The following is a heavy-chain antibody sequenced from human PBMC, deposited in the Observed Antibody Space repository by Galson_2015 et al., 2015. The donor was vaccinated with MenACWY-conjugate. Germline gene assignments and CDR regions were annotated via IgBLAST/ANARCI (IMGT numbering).Heavy chain of an antibody. V-gene: IGHV3-23*01. CDR3: AKDAHYYDSSGHGWFDY. CDR1: GFTFSSYA. Sequence: SLRLSCAASGFTFSSYAMNWVRQAPGKGLEWVSTISGSGGSTYYADSVKGRFTISRDNSKNTMYLQMNSLRAEDTAVYYCAKDAHYYDSSGHGWFDYWGQGTLVTVSS. J-gene: IGHJ4*02. CDR2: ISGSGGST. D-gene: IGHD3-22*01.